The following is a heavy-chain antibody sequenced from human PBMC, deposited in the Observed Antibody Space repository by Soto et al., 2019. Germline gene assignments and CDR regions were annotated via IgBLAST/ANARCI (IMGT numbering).Heavy chain of an antibody. J-gene: IGHJ3*02. V-gene: IGHV4-59*01. CDR1: GGSISSYY. CDR3: ARQLPTDAFDI. Sequence: SETLSLTCTVSGGSISSYYWSWIRQPPGKGLEWIGHIYYSGSTNYNPSRKSRVTISVDTSKNQFSLKLSSVTAADTAVYYCARQLPTDAFDIWGQGTMVTVSS. D-gene: IGHD1-7*01. CDR2: IYYSGST.